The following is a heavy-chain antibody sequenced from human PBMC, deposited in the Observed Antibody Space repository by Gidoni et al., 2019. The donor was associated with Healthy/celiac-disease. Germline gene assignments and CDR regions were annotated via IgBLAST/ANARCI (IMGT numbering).Heavy chain of an antibody. Sequence: VQLQESGPGLVKPSETLSLTCTVSGGSISSYYWSWIRPPPGKGLEWIGYIYYSGSTNYNPSLKSRVNISVDTSKNQFSLKLSSVTAADTAVYYCARGYSYGSYYYYYYMDVWGKGTTVTVSS. CDR1: GGSISSYY. D-gene: IGHD5-18*01. V-gene: IGHV4-59*08. J-gene: IGHJ6*03. CDR3: ARGYSYGSYYYYYYMDV. CDR2: IYYSGST.